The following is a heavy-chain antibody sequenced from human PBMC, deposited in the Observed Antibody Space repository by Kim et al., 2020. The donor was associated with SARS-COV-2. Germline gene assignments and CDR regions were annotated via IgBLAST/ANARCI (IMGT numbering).Heavy chain of an antibody. Sequence: GGSLRLSCAASGFTFSSYAMSWVRQAPGKGPEWVSLVSGSGGSTDHADSVKGRFAISRDNSKKTLYLQMNSLRAEDTALYYCAKGESNNWYFFDYWGQGT. V-gene: IGHV3-23*01. D-gene: IGHD6-13*01. J-gene: IGHJ4*02. CDR2: VSGSGGST. CDR3: AKGESNNWYFFDY. CDR1: GFTFSSYA.